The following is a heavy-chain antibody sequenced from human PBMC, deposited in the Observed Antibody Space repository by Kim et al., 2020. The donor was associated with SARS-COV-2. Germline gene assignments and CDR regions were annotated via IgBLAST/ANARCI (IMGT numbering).Heavy chain of an antibody. Sequence: GGSLRLSCAASGFTFSSYGMHWVRQAPGKGLEWVAVISYDGSNKYYADSVKGRFTISRDNSKNTLYLQMNSLRAEDTAVYYCAKAEAISYDLLHYWGQGTLVTVSS. CDR1: GFTFSSYG. V-gene: IGHV3-30*18. CDR3: AKAEAISYDLLHY. J-gene: IGHJ4*02. CDR2: ISYDGSNK. D-gene: IGHD3-3*01.